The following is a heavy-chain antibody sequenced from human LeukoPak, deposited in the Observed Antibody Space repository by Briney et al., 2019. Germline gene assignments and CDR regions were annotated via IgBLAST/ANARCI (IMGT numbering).Heavy chain of an antibody. CDR1: GFTFGDYA. J-gene: IGHJ4*02. Sequence: PGRSLRLSCAASGFTFGDYAMHWVRQGPGKGPGWVSGIRWDSGYFAYADSVKGRFTISRDNAKNFLYLQMQSLRVEDTALYYCIKEGGSYHGYFDSWGQGTLVTVSS. CDR2: IRWDSGYF. D-gene: IGHD3-16*02. V-gene: IGHV3-9*01. CDR3: IKEGGSYHGYFDS.